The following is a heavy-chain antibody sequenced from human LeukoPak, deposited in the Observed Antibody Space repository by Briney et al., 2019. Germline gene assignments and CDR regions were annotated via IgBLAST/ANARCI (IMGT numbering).Heavy chain of an antibody. J-gene: IGHJ4*02. Sequence: ASVKVSCKASGYTFTGYYMHWLRQAPGQRLEWMGWINPNSGGTNYAQKFQGRVTMTRDTSISTAYMEMSRLRSDDTAAYYCARDLTGSSSGDWGQGTLVTVSS. CDR2: INPNSGGT. D-gene: IGHD6-6*01. CDR1: GYTFTGYY. V-gene: IGHV1-2*02. CDR3: ARDLTGSSSGD.